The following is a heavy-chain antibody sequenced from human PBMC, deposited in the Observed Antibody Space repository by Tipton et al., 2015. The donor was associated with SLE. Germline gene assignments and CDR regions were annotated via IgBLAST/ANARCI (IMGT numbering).Heavy chain of an antibody. V-gene: IGHV3-74*01. J-gene: IGHJ4*02. Sequence: SLRLSCAASGFTFSSYWMHWVRQAPGKGLVWVSRINSDGSSTSYADSVKGRFTISRDNAKNTLYLQMNSLRAEDTAVYYCARIGRDSSGYAYFDYWGQGTLVTVSS. CDR2: INSDGSST. D-gene: IGHD3-22*01. CDR3: ARIGRDSSGYAYFDY. CDR1: GFTFSSYW.